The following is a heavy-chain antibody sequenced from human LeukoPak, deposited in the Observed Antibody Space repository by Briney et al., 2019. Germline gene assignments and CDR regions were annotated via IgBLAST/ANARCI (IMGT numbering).Heavy chain of an antibody. J-gene: IGHJ4*02. CDR1: GFTFSDYY. CDR3: ARDEELYYGSGSYSDY. D-gene: IGHD3-10*01. Sequence: PGGSLRLSCAASGFTFSDYYMSWIRQAPGKGMEWVSYISSSGSTIYYADSVKGRFTISRDNAKNSLYLQMNSLRAEDTAVYYCARDEELYYGSGSYSDYWGQGTLVTVSS. CDR2: ISSSGSTI. V-gene: IGHV3-11*01.